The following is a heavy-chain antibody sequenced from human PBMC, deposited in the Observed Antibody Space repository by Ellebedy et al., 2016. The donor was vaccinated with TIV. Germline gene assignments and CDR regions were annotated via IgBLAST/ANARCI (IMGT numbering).Heavy chain of an antibody. J-gene: IGHJ5*02. D-gene: IGHD2-2*01. V-gene: IGHV1-46*01. Sequence: AASVKVSCKASGYIFANYFIHWVRQAPGQGLEWMGRIDPGGSSTTYAQKFQGRVTMTRDTSTSTVYMELSSLRSEDTAVYSCARGGGCSNSTCFEDWFDPWGQGILVTVSS. CDR2: IDPGGSST. CDR1: GYIFANYF. CDR3: ARGGGCSNSTCFEDWFDP.